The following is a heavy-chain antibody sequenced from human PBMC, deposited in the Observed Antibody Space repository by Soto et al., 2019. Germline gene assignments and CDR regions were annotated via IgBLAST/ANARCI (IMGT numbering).Heavy chain of an antibody. V-gene: IGHV4-59*01. CDR3: ARAPPGGQVGAMAL. D-gene: IGHD1-26*01. J-gene: IGHJ4*02. CDR1: GGYISTYY. Sequence: PSETLSLTCTVSGGYISTYYWSWIRQPPGKGLEWIGCIYDSGSTNYNPSLKSRVTISVDTSRSQFSLKLTSVTAADTAVYYCARAPPGGQVGAMALWGQGTLVTVSS. CDR2: IYDSGST.